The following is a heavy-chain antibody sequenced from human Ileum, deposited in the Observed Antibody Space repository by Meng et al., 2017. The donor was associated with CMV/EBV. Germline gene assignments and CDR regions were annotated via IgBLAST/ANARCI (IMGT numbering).Heavy chain of an antibody. Sequence: GESLKISCAASGFTFSSYSMNWVRQAPGKGLEWVSCISSGSDNISYANSVKGRFTISRDNAKNSLYLQMSSLIDEETAVYYCARAPNDYSDAGDYWGQGTLVTVSS. CDR1: GFTFSSYS. V-gene: IGHV3-21*06. D-gene: IGHD4-17*01. J-gene: IGHJ4*02. CDR3: ARAPNDYSDAGDY. CDR2: ISSGSDNI.